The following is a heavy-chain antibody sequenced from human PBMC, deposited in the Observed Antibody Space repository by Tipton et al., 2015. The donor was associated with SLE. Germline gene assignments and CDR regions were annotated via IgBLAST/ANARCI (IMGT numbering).Heavy chain of an antibody. V-gene: IGHV3-74*01. CDR3: AKDPTMVQGVIMGGEFDY. Sequence: SLRLSCVASGFTFSNYWMHWVRQVPGKGPVWVSRINNDGSSTSYADSVKGRFTISRDNAESTLYLQLSSLRAEDTAVYYCAKDPTMVQGVIMGGEFDYWGQGTLVTVSS. CDR2: INNDGSST. J-gene: IGHJ4*02. D-gene: IGHD3-10*01. CDR1: GFTFSNYW.